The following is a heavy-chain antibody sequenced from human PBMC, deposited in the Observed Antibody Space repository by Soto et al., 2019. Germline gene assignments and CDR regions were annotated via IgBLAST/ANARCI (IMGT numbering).Heavy chain of an antibody. J-gene: IGHJ4*02. D-gene: IGHD2-15*01. Sequence: QVQLVQSGAEVKKPGASVKVSCKTSGHTFTSDAMHWVRQAPGQRLEWMGWINAGNGNTRYSQNFQGRVTITRDTSASTAYMELNSLRSEDTAVYYCARGVIADIFDYWGQGTLVTVSS. CDR1: GHTFTSDA. CDR2: INAGNGNT. CDR3: ARGVIADIFDY. V-gene: IGHV1-3*01.